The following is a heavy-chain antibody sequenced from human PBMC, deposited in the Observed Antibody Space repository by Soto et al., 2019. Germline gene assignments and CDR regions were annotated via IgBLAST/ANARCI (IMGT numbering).Heavy chain of an antibody. CDR1: GGSNTEGGYV. Sequence: TLAVTSPFPGGSNTEGGYVRSEFRQPPGEGLEWIGYIYQSGSTYYNPSLKSRVTISVDRSKNQFSLNLSSVTAADTAVYYCARGSNSGGYYEGLDFWGQRTLVT. CDR2: IYQSGST. CDR3: ARGSNSGGYYEGLDF. V-gene: IGHV4-30-2*01. D-gene: IGHD3-22*01. J-gene: IGHJ4*02.